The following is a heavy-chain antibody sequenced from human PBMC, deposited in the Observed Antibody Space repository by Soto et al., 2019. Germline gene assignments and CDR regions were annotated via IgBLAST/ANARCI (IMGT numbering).Heavy chain of an antibody. CDR1: GFPFTSYA. Sequence: PGGSLRLSCAATGFPFTSYAMSWVRQAPGKGLEWVSSISGSGGRASYADPVKGRFTISRDSSKNTLYLQMNSLRAEDTAVYYCAKDRYCSSTSCYAGYHWGQGTLVTAPQ. J-gene: IGHJ4*02. D-gene: IGHD2-2*01. CDR3: AKDRYCSSTSCYAGYH. V-gene: IGHV3-23*01. CDR2: ISGSGGRA.